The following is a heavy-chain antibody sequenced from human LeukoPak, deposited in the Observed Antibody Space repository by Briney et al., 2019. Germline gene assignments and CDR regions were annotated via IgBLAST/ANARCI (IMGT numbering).Heavy chain of an antibody. Sequence: ASVKVSCKASGYTFSNYGINWVRQVPGQGLEWMGWISAFHGNTNYAQKFQGRVTMTTDTSTSTAFMELRSLRSDDTAVYYCARDGHLGYCTNGVCYSVDYWGQGTLVTVSS. J-gene: IGHJ4*02. CDR3: ARDGHLGYCTNGVCYSVDY. V-gene: IGHV1-18*01. D-gene: IGHD2-8*01. CDR2: ISAFHGNT. CDR1: GYTFSNYG.